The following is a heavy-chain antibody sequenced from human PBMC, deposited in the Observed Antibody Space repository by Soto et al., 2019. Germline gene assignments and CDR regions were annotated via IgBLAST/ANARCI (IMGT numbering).Heavy chain of an antibody. J-gene: IGHJ4*02. CDR3: ARQYSGSYYLDY. CDR1: GGSFSGYY. V-gene: IGHV4-34*01. D-gene: IGHD1-26*01. Sequence: SETLSLTCAVYGGSFSGYYWSWVRQPPGKGLEWIGEIYHSGSTNYNPSLKSRVTISVDKSKNQFSLKLSSVTAADTAVYYCARQYSGSYYLDYWGQGTLVTVSS. CDR2: IYHSGST.